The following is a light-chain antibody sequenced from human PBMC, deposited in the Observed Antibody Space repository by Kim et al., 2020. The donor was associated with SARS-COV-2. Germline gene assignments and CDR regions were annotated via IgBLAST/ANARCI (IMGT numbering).Light chain of an antibody. CDR1: QDISNY. V-gene: IGKV1-33*01. Sequence: SVGDRVTITCQASQDISNYLSWYQQKPGNAPKLLIFDASNVETGVPSRFSGTGSGTDFTFTISSLQPEDIATYYCQHYDNLPPLTFGGGTKVDIK. CDR3: QHYDNLPPLT. CDR2: DAS. J-gene: IGKJ4*01.